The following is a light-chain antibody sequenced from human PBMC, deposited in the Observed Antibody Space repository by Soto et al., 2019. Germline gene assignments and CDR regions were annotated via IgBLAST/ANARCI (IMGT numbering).Light chain of an antibody. CDR2: EVS. CDR3: SSYTSSTAYV. V-gene: IGLV2-14*01. Sequence: QSALTQPASVSGSPGQSITISCTGTSRDVGGYNYVSWYQLHPGKAPKLMVYEVSNRPSGVSNRFSGSKSGNTASLTLSGLQAEDEADYYCSSYTSSTAYVFGTGTKVTVL. J-gene: IGLJ1*01. CDR1: SRDVGGYNY.